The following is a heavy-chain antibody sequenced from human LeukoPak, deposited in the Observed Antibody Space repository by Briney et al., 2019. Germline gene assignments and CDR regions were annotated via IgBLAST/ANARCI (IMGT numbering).Heavy chain of an antibody. V-gene: IGHV3-21*01. Sequence: GGSLRLSCAASGFTFSNYAMSWVRQAPGKGLEWVSSISSSSSYIYYADSVKGRFTISRDNAKNSLYLQMNSLRAEDTAVYYCASSGLDGFFNYWGQGTLVTVSS. CDR1: GFTFSNYA. J-gene: IGHJ4*02. CDR3: ASSGLDGFFNY. CDR2: ISSSSSYI. D-gene: IGHD3-10*01.